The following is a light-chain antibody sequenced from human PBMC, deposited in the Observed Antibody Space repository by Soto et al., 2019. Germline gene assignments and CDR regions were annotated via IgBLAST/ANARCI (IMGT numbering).Light chain of an antibody. CDR3: QQRSNSYT. V-gene: IGKV3-11*01. CDR2: DAS. J-gene: IGKJ2*01. CDR1: QSVSSY. Sequence: EIILTQSPATLSLSPGERATLSCRASQSVSSYLAWYQQKPGQAPRLLIYDASNRATGIPARFSGFGSGTDFTLTISSLEPEDFAVYYCQQRSNSYTFGQGTRLEI.